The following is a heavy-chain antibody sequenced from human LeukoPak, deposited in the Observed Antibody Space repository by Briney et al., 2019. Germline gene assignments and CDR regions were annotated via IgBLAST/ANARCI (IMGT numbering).Heavy chain of an antibody. J-gene: IGHJ4*02. CDR3: TRRQWTAYAIGDY. CDR2: IYPGDSET. V-gene: IGHV5-51*01. D-gene: IGHD2-8*01. CDR1: GFSFTSYW. Sequence: GESLKISCKGSGFSFTSYWIAWVRQMPGKGLEWMGIIYPGDSETRYNPALQGQVTISADKSNTTAYLQWSSLKASDTAIYYCTRRQWTAYAIGDYWGQGTLVTVSS.